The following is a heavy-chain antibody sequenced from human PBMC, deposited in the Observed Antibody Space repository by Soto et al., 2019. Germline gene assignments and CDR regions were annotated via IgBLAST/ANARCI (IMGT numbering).Heavy chain of an antibody. J-gene: IGHJ4*02. CDR1: GYTFTSYG. Sequence: ASVKVSCKASGYTFTSYGISWVRQAPGQGLEWMGWISTFHGNTNYAQKFQGSVTMTTDTSTSTAYMELRSLTSDDTAIYYCERATSDHTGYPIDYWGQGTLVTVSS. V-gene: IGHV1-18*04. CDR2: ISTFHGNT. D-gene: IGHD3-9*01. CDR3: ERATSDHTGYPIDY.